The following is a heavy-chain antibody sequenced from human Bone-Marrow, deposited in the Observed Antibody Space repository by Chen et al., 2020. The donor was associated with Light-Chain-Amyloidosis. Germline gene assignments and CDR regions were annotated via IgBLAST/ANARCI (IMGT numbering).Heavy chain of an antibody. CDR3: ARDRDSSGYYRYGMDV. CDR1: GGSISSYY. D-gene: IGHD3-22*01. CDR2: IYYSGST. J-gene: IGHJ6*02. Sequence: QVQLQESGPGLVKPSETLSLTCTVSGGSISSYYWSWIRQPPGKGLEWIGYIYYSGSTNYNPSLKSRVTISVDTSKNQFSLKLSSVTAADTAVYYCARDRDSSGYYRYGMDVWGQGTTVTVSS. V-gene: IGHV4-59*01.